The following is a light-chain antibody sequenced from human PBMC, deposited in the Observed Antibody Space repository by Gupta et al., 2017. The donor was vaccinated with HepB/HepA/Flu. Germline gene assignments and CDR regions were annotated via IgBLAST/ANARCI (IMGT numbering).Light chain of an antibody. CDR2: DVT. J-gene: IGLJ3*02. CDR1: SSDVTTYDY. Sequence: QSALTQPRSVSGSPGQSVTISCTGTSSDVTTYDYVSWYQHHPGKAPKLMIYDVTKRPSGVPDRFSGSKSANTASLTISGLQAEDEADYYCCSYAGTYTWVFGGGTKVTVL. CDR3: CSYAGTYTWV. V-gene: IGLV2-11*01.